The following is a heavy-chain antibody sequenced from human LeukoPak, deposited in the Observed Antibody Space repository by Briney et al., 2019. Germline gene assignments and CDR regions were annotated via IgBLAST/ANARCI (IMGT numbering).Heavy chain of an antibody. J-gene: IGHJ3*02. V-gene: IGHV3-21*01. Sequence: PGGSLRLSCAASGFTFSSYSMNWVRQAPGKGLEWVSSISSSSSYIYYADSVKGRFTISRDNAKNSLYLQMNSLRAEDTAVYYCARDFPLTGDYYFGAFDIWGLGTMVTVSS. CDR3: ARDFPLTGDYYFGAFDI. CDR1: GFTFSSYS. D-gene: IGHD4-17*01. CDR2: ISSSSSYI.